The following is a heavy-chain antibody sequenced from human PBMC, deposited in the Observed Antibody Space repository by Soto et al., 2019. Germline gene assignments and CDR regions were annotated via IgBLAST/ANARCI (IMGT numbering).Heavy chain of an antibody. CDR3: VRDNNWSYGY. CDR2: IGADGSNM. D-gene: IGHD1-1*01. CDR1: GFIFSSHW. Sequence: EVQLVESGGGLVQPGGSLRLSCAASGFIFSSHWMHWVRQAPGKGLVWVSHIGADGSNMRDADSVQGRFTISRDNARNTLYLQMNSLRDEDTAVYYCVRDNNWSYGYWGQGILVTVSS. V-gene: IGHV3-74*01. J-gene: IGHJ4*02.